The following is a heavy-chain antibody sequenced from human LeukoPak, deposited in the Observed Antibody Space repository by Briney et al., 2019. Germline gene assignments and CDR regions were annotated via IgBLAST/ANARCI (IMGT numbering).Heavy chain of an antibody. CDR2: TYYRSKWYN. D-gene: IGHD3-22*01. CDR3: AREVTMIVVVKGYQAFDI. J-gene: IGHJ3*02. Sequence: TLSLTCAISGDSVSSNSASWNWIRQSPSRGLEWLGRTYYRSKWYNDYAVSVKSRITINPDTSKNQFSLQLNSVTPEDTAVYYCAREVTMIVVVKGYQAFDIWGQGTMVTVSS. V-gene: IGHV6-1*01. CDR1: GDSVSSNSAS.